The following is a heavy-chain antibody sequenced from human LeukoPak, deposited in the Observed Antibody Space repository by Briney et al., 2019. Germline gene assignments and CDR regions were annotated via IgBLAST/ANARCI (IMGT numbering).Heavy chain of an antibody. CDR1: GYTFTGYY. CDR3: ARADILTGYSY. CDR2: MNPNSGNT. D-gene: IGHD3-9*01. Sequence: ASVTVSCKASGYTFTGYYIHWVRQAPGQGLEWMGWMNPNSGNTGYAQKFQGRVTMTRNTSISTAYMELSSLRSEDTAVYYCARADILTGYSYWGQGTLVTVSS. J-gene: IGHJ4*02. V-gene: IGHV1-8*02.